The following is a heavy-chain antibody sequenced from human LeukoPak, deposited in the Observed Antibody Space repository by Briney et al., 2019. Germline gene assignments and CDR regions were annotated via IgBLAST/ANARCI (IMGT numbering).Heavy chain of an antibody. D-gene: IGHD2-15*01. CDR1: GFTLSDYW. Sequence: GGSLRLSCAASGFTLSDYWMHWVRQVPGKGLVWVSRINSDGSSTTYADSVRGRFTISRDKSKNTLYLQMNSLRAEDTAVYYCASTQRGDYFDYWGQGTLVTVSS. V-gene: IGHV3-74*01. CDR3: ASTQRGDYFDY. CDR2: INSDGSST. J-gene: IGHJ4*02.